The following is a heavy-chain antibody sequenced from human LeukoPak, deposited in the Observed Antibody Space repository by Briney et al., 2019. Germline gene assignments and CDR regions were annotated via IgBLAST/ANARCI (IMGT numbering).Heavy chain of an antibody. J-gene: IGHJ6*02. CDR2: IYSGGST. D-gene: IGHD3-10*01. Sequence: LPGGSLRLSCAASGFTVSSNYMSWVRQAPGKGLEWVSVIYSGGSTYYADSVKGRFTISRDNSKNTLYLQMNSLRAEDTAVYYCARDGPYYYGSGNPAPDYYYYGMDVWGQGTTVTVSS. CDR3: ARDGPYYYGSGNPAPDYYYYGMDV. V-gene: IGHV3-66*01. CDR1: GFTVSSNY.